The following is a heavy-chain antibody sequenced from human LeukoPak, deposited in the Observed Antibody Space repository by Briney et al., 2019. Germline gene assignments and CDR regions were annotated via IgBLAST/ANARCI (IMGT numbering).Heavy chain of an antibody. CDR3: AKDLNHSPLWSTPFDY. D-gene: IGHD2-21*01. Sequence: GSLRLSCAASGFTFSSYAMSWVRQAPGKGLEWVSAISGSGGSTYYADSMKGRFTISRDNSKNTLYLQMNSLRAEDTAVYYCAKDLNHSPLWSTPFDYWGQGTLVTVSS. CDR1: GFTFSSYA. CDR2: ISGSGGST. J-gene: IGHJ4*02. V-gene: IGHV3-23*01.